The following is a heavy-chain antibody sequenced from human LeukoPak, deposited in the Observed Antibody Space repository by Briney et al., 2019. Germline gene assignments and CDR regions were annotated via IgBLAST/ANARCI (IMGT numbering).Heavy chain of an antibody. CDR1: GYTLTELS. CDR3: AREGPRVAATDNNWFDP. Sequence: ASVKVSCKVSGYTLTELSMHWVRQAPGKGLEWMGGFDPEDGETIYAQKFQGRVTMTEDTSSDTAYMELSSLRSEDTAVYYCAREGPRVAATDNNWFDPWGQGTLVTVSS. D-gene: IGHD6-13*01. J-gene: IGHJ5*02. CDR2: FDPEDGET. V-gene: IGHV1-24*01.